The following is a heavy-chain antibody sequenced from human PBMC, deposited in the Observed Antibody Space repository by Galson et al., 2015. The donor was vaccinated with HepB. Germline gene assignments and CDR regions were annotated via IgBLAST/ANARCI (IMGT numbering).Heavy chain of an antibody. CDR2: ISYDGSNK. V-gene: IGHV3-30*18. Sequence: SLRLSCAASGFAFSSYGMHWVRQAPGKGLEWVAVISYDGSNKYYADSVKGRFTISRDNSKNTLYLQMNSLRAEDTAVYYCAKEVRIAAAGMSGYYYYGMDVWGQGTTVTVSS. J-gene: IGHJ6*02. D-gene: IGHD6-13*01. CDR1: GFAFSSYG. CDR3: AKEVRIAAAGMSGYYYYGMDV.